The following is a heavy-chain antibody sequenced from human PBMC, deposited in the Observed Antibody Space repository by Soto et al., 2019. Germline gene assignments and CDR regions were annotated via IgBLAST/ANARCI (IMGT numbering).Heavy chain of an antibody. CDR3: AREFIEVAVFES. J-gene: IGHJ4*02. Sequence: QVQLVQSGAEVKRPGSSVKLSCKASGDNFGSYSLSWMRQAPGQGLEWMGRITPILGEANSAQKFQDRVTITADRFTNIAYMEMSSLRSEDTAVYYCAREFIEVAVFESWGQGTLVTVSS. D-gene: IGHD6-19*01. CDR1: GDNFGSYS. CDR2: ITPILGEA. V-gene: IGHV1-69*08.